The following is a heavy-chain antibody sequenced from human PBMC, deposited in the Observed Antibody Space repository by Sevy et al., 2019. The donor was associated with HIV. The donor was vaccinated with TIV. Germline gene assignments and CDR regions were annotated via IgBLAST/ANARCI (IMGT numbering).Heavy chain of an antibody. CDR3: ARDLPSAVINPFYYYGMDV. J-gene: IGHJ6*02. Sequence: GGSLRLSCAGSGFTFSSYTMTWVRQAPGKGLEWVTVISYDGGNIYYADSVKGRFTVSRDNSKDTVYLQMNSLRPEDTAVYYCARDLPSAVINPFYYYGMDVWGQGTTVTVSS. CDR2: ISYDGGNI. D-gene: IGHD2-21*01. V-gene: IGHV3-30*04. CDR1: GFTFSSYT.